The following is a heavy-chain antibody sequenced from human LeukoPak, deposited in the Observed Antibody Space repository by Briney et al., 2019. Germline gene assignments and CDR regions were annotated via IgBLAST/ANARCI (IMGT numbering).Heavy chain of an antibody. CDR3: ARAAPTAYYYYMDV. J-gene: IGHJ6*03. V-gene: IGHV4-39*07. CDR1: GGSISSSSYY. Sequence: SETLSLTCTLSGGSISSSSYYWGWIRQPPVKGLEWIGSIYYSGSTYYNPSLKSRVTISVDTSNNQFSLKLSSVTAADTAVYYCARAAPTAYYYYMDVWGKGTTVTVSS. CDR2: IYYSGST.